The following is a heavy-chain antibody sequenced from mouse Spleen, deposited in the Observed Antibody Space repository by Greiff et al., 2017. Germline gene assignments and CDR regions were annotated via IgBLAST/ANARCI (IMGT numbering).Heavy chain of an antibody. Sequence: QVQLKESGAELARPGASVKMSCKASGYTFTSYTMHWVKQRPGQGLEWIGYINPSSGYTKYNQKFKDKATLTADKSSSTAYMQLSSLTSEDSAVYYCARYYYGPLYAMDYWGQGTSVTVSS. D-gene: IGHD1-1*01. CDR2: INPSSGYT. J-gene: IGHJ4*01. V-gene: IGHV1-4*01. CDR1: GYTFTSYT. CDR3: ARYYYGPLYAMDY.